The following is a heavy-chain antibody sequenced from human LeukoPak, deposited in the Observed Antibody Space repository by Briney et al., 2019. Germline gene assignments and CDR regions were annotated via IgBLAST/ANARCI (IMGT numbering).Heavy chain of an antibody. CDR3: AKGGVSDSGSWYGDYFDY. J-gene: IGHJ4*02. V-gene: IGHV3-30*18. Sequence: GGSLRLSCEASGFTFSSYGMHWVRQAPGKGLEWVAVVSSDRSKKEYADSVRGRFTISRDNAKNTLFLQVNSLRADDTAVYYCAKGGVSDSGSWYGDYFDYWGQGTLVTVSS. CDR1: GFTFSSYG. D-gene: IGHD6-13*01. CDR2: VSSDRSKK.